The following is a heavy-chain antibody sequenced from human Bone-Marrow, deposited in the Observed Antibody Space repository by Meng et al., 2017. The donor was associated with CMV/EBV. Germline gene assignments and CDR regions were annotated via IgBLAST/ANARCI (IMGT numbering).Heavy chain of an antibody. V-gene: IGHV3-30-3*02. Sequence: VFTFSSYAMNWVRQAPGKGLEWVAVISYDGSNKYYADSVKGRFTISRDNSKNTLYLQMNSLRAEDTAVYYCAKDRYGDIWGSYPFDYWGQGTLVTVSS. D-gene: IGHD3-16*02. CDR1: VFTFSSYA. CDR2: ISYDGSNK. J-gene: IGHJ4*02. CDR3: AKDRYGDIWGSYPFDY.